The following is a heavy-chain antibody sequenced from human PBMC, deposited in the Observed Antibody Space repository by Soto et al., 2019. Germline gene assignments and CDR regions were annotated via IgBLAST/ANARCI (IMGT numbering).Heavy chain of an antibody. CDR3: ARYYRSRPAGDY. CDR2: ISAYNGNT. V-gene: IGHV1-18*01. D-gene: IGHD2-2*01. Sequence: QVQLVQSGAEVKKPGASVKVSCKASGYTFTSYGISWVRQAPGQGLEWMGWISAYNGNTNYARKHQGRVTRTTDTSTSTAYMELRSLRSDEPAVYYCARYYRSRPAGDYWGQGTLVTVSS. CDR1: GYTFTSYG. J-gene: IGHJ4*02.